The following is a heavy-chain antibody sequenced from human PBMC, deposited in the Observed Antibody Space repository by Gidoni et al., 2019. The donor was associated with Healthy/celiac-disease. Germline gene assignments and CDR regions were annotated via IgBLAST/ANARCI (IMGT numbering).Heavy chain of an antibody. Sequence: QVQLVECGGGVVQPGRSLRLSCAASGFTFGSYALPWVRQAPGKGLGWVAVIAYDGSNKYYADSVKGRFTISRDNSKNTLYLQMNSLRAEDTAVYYCAAAGYDSSGYYYSSYGMDVWGQGTTVTVSS. V-gene: IGHV3-30-3*01. CDR3: AAAGYDSSGYYYSSYGMDV. CDR2: IAYDGSNK. J-gene: IGHJ6*02. CDR1: GFTFGSYA. D-gene: IGHD3-22*01.